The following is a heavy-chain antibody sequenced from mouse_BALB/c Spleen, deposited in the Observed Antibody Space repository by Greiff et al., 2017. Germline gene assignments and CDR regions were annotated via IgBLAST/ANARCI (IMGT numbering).Heavy chain of an antibody. J-gene: IGHJ2*01. CDR2: ISYSGST. CDR1: GYSITSDYA. Sequence: EVQGVESGPGLVKPSQSLSLTCTVTGYSITSDYAWNWIRQFPGNKLEWMGYISYSGSTSYNPSLKSRISITRDTSKNQFFLQLNSVTTEDTATYYCARFITTVVATDGGFDYWGQGTTLTVSS. CDR3: ARFITTVVATDGGFDY. V-gene: IGHV3-2*02. D-gene: IGHD1-1*01.